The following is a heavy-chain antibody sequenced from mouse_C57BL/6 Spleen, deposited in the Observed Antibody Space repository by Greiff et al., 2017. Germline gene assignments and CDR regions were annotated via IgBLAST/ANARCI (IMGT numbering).Heavy chain of an antibody. CDR3: ARRGEVYSNYGWFAY. V-gene: IGHV5-6*02. CDR2: ISSGGSYT. Sequence: EVKVVESGGDLVKPGGSLKLSCAASGFTFSSYGMSWVRQTPDKRLEWVATISSGGSYTYYPDSVKGRFTISRDNAKTTLYLQMSSLKSEDTAMYYCARRGEVYSNYGWFAYWGQGTLVTVSA. D-gene: IGHD2-5*01. J-gene: IGHJ3*01. CDR1: GFTFSSYG.